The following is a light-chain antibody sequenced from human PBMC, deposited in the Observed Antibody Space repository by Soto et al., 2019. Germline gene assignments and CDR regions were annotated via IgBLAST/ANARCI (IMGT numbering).Light chain of an antibody. CDR2: GAS. CDR3: QQYNNRPPIT. V-gene: IGKV3D-15*01. CDR1: QSVGSN. J-gene: IGKJ5*01. Sequence: EIVMTQSPVTLSVYPGESATLSCRASQSVGSNLAWYQQRPGQAPRLLIYGASTRATGIPVRFSGSGSGTEFALTISGLQSEDFGVYLCQQYNNRPPITFGQGTRLE.